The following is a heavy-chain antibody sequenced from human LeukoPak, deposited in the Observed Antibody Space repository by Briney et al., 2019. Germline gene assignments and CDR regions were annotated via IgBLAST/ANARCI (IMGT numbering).Heavy chain of an antibody. CDR3: ARGVINEDQYYYSYYMDV. D-gene: IGHD1-1*01. V-gene: IGHV1-69*13. CDR1: GGTFSSYA. Sequence: ASVKVSCKASGGTFSSYAVNWVRQAPGHGLEWMGGIIPLFNTANYAQKFQGRVTIAADESTRTAYMELSSLRSEDTAVYYCARGVINEDQYYYSYYMDVWGKGTTVTVSS. J-gene: IGHJ6*03. CDR2: IIPLFNTA.